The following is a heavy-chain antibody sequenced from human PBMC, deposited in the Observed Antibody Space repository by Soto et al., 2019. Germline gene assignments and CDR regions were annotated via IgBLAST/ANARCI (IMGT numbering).Heavy chain of an antibody. CDR3: ARDLGAAAAIGCSL. CDR2: IWYDGGNK. D-gene: IGHD6-25*01. J-gene: IGHJ4*01. Sequence: QVQLVESGGGVVQPGTSLRLSCAASGFTFSYYGMHWVRQAPGKGLEWVAVIWYDGGNKYYADSVKGRFAISRDNSKNTLYLQMNSLRVEDTAVYYCARDLGAAAAIGCSLWGQGTPVTVSP. CDR1: GFTFSYYG. V-gene: IGHV3-33*01.